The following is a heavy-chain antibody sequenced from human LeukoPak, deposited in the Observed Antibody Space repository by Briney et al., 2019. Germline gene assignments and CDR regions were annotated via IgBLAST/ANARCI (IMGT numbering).Heavy chain of an antibody. Sequence: GASVKVSCKASGYTFTSYGISWVRQAPGQGLEWVGWISAYNGNTNYAQKLQGRVTMTTDTSTSTAYMELRSLRSDDTAVYYCARGITMIVVGPKALDIWGQGTMVTVSS. D-gene: IGHD3-22*01. V-gene: IGHV1-18*01. CDR1: GYTFTSYG. CDR2: ISAYNGNT. J-gene: IGHJ3*02. CDR3: ARGITMIVVGPKALDI.